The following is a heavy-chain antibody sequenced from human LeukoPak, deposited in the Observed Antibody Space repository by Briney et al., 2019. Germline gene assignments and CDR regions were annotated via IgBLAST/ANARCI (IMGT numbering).Heavy chain of an antibody. V-gene: IGHV3-21*01. D-gene: IGHD3-9*01. Sequence: GGSLRLSCAASGFTFSTYTMNWVRQAPGKGLEWVSSIDTSSSYIFYADSVRGRFTISRDNAKNSLYLQMNSLRAEDTAVYYCVRDSRTLSFDLLLGLNYFDYWGQGTLVTVSS. CDR1: GFTFSTYT. CDR2: IDTSSSYI. J-gene: IGHJ4*02. CDR3: VRDSRTLSFDLLLGLNYFDY.